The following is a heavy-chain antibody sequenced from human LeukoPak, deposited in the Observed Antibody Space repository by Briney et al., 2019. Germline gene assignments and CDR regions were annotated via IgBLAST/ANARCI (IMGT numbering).Heavy chain of an antibody. Sequence: GGSLRLSCAASGLTVSNNYMKWVRQAPGKGLEWVSHISSSGGSTYYAGSVKGRFTISRDNSKNTLYLQMNSLRAEDTAVYYCAKALTGTKAFDIWGQGTMVTVSS. V-gene: IGHV3-23*01. D-gene: IGHD1-20*01. CDR1: GLTVSNNY. CDR2: ISSSGGST. CDR3: AKALTGTKAFDI. J-gene: IGHJ3*02.